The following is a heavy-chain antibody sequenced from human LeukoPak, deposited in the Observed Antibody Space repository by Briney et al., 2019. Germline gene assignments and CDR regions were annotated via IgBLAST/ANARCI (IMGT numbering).Heavy chain of an antibody. CDR2: INPNSGGT. D-gene: IGHD4-17*01. V-gene: IGHV1-2*02. CDR3: ARRGPTVTTDLDY. J-gene: IGHJ4*02. Sequence: ASVKVSCKASGYTFTGYYMHWVRQAPGQGLEWMGWINPNSGGTNYAQKFQGRVTMTRDTSISTAYMELSSLRSDDTAVYYCARRGPTVTTDLDYWGQGTLVTVSS. CDR1: GYTFTGYY.